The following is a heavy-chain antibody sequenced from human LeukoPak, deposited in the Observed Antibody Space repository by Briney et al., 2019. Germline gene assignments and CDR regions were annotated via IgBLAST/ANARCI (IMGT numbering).Heavy chain of an antibody. Sequence: SETLSLTCTVSGGSISSGGYYWSWIRQHPGKGLVWIGYIYYSGSTYYNPSLKSRVTISVDKSKNQFSLKVTSVTAADTAVYYCARVSSGSYYFDSWGQGTLVTVSS. CDR1: GGSISSGGYY. CDR2: IYYSGST. D-gene: IGHD1-26*01. CDR3: ARVSSGSYYFDS. V-gene: IGHV4-31*03. J-gene: IGHJ4*02.